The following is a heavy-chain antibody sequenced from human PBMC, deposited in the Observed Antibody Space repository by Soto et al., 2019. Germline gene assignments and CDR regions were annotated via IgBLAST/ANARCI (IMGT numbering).Heavy chain of an antibody. Sequence: PGGSLRLSCAASGFTFSSYAMSWVRQAPGKGLEWVSAISGSGGSTYYADSVKGRFTISRDNSKNTLYLQMNSLRAEDTAVYYCANAVFLEWLFSVKPSPYIDYWGQGTLVTVSS. CDR2: ISGSGGST. CDR1: GFTFSSYA. CDR3: ANAVFLEWLFSVKPSPYIDY. J-gene: IGHJ4*02. V-gene: IGHV3-23*01. D-gene: IGHD3-3*01.